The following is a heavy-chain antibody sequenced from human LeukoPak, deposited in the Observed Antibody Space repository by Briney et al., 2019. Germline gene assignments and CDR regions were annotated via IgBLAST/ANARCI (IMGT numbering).Heavy chain of an antibody. CDR1: GFTFSSYG. J-gene: IGHJ4*02. V-gene: IGHV3-30*03. Sequence: PGGSLRLSCATSGFTFSSYGMHWVRQAPGKGLEWVAVISYDGSNKYYADSVKGRFTISRDNSKNTLYLQMNSLRAEDTAVYYCGPRDYWGQGTLVTVSS. CDR2: ISYDGSNK. CDR3: GPRDY.